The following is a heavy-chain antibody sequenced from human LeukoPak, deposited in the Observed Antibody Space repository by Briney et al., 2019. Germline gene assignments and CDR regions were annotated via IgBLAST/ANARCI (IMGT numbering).Heavy chain of an antibody. Sequence: PGGSLRLSCAASGFTFSSYAMSWVRQAPGKGLEWVSAISGSGGSTYYADSVKGRFTISRDNSKNTLYLQMNSLRAEDTAVYYCANLLSGSGYSSGWSERKSDYWGQGTLVTVSS. CDR1: GFTFSSYA. V-gene: IGHV3-23*01. CDR2: ISGSGGST. J-gene: IGHJ4*02. CDR3: ANLLSGSGYSSGWSERKSDY. D-gene: IGHD6-19*01.